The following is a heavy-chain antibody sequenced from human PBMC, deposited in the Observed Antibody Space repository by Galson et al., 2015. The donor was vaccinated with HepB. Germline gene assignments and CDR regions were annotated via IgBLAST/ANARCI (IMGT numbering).Heavy chain of an antibody. Sequence: SLRLSCAASGFTFSSYGMHWVRQAPGKGLEWVAVISYDGSNKYYADSVKGRFTISRDNSKNTLYLQMNSLRAEDTAVYYCAKDITIFGVVTRHYYYGMDVWGQGTTVTVSS. CDR1: GFTFSSYG. CDR3: AKDITIFGVVTRHYYYGMDV. D-gene: IGHD3-3*01. CDR2: ISYDGSNK. V-gene: IGHV3-30*18. J-gene: IGHJ6*02.